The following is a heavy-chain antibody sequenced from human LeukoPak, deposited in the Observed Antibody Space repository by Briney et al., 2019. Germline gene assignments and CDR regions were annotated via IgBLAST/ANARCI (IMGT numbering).Heavy chain of an antibody. CDR1: GLTFDDYA. D-gene: IGHD6-19*01. CDR2: ISWNRGSI. Sequence: GGSLRLSCAASGLTFDDYAMHWVRQAPGKSLEWVSGISWNRGSIGYADSVKGRFTISRDNAKNSLYLQMNSLRAEDTALYYCAKDSGSSGWYWGQGTMVTVSS. J-gene: IGHJ3*01. CDR3: AKDSGSSGWY. V-gene: IGHV3-9*01.